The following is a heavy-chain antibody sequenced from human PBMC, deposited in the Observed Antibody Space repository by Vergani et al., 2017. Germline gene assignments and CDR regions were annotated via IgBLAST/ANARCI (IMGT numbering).Heavy chain of an antibody. CDR2: ISSSSSYI. J-gene: IGHJ5*02. CDR3: ARDLRLLYNRFDP. Sequence: EVQLVESGGGLVKPGGSLRLSCAASGFTFSSYSMIWVRQAPGKGLEWVSSISSSSSYIYYAHSVKGRFTISRDNAKNSLYLQMNSLRDEDTGVYYCARDLRLLYNRFDPWGQGTLVTVSS. V-gene: IGHV3-21*01. CDR1: GFTFSSYS. D-gene: IGHD1-14*01.